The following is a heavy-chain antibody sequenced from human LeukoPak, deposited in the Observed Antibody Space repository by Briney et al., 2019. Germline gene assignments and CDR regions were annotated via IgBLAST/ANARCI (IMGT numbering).Heavy chain of an antibody. Sequence: PSETLSLTCAVYGGSFSGYYWSWIRQPPGKGLEWIGEINHSGSTNHNPSLKSRVTISVDTSKNQFSLKLSSVTAADTAVYYCASGSRGYYYYYMDVWGKGTTVTVSS. J-gene: IGHJ6*03. D-gene: IGHD3-10*01. CDR1: GGSFSGYY. V-gene: IGHV4-34*01. CDR3: ASGSRGYYYYYMDV. CDR2: INHSGST.